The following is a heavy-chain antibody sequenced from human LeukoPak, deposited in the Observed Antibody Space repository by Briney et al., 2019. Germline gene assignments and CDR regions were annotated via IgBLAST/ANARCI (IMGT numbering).Heavy chain of an antibody. V-gene: IGHV3-23*01. J-gene: IGHJ4*02. CDR1: GFTFSNYA. Sequence: GGSLRLSCAASGFTFSNYAMSWVRQAPGKGLEWASAIVGSGGSTYYADSVKGRFTISRDDSKNTLFLQMNSLRVEDTALYYCSKWGDYDVLTGYYDSDFWGQGTLVTVSS. D-gene: IGHD3-9*01. CDR3: SKWGDYDVLTGYYDSDF. CDR2: IVGSGGST.